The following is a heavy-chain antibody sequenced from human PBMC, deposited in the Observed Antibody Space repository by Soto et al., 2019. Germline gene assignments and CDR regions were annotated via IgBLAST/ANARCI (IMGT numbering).Heavy chain of an antibody. CDR3: AKTQKALRFLEWLLFDY. CDR2: IYYSGST. Sequence: PSETLSLTCTVSGGPISSYYWSWIRQPPGKGLEWIGYIYYSGSTNYNPSLKSRVTISVDTSKNQFSLKLSSVTAADTAVYYCAKTQKALRFLEWLLFDYCGQGTLVPVSS. CDR1: GGPISSYY. D-gene: IGHD3-3*01. V-gene: IGHV4-59*08. J-gene: IGHJ4*02.